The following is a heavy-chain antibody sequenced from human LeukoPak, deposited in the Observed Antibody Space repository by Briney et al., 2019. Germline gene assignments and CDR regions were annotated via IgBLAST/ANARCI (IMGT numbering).Heavy chain of an antibody. CDR2: FYHGGST. CDR1: GYSISTGYY. J-gene: IGHJ5*02. D-gene: IGHD3-16*01. CDR3: ARDLKRSRARWENLGLDP. Sequence: HSETLSLTCTVSGYSISTGYYWDWIRQPPGKGLEWIGTFYHGGSTYYNPSLKSRVTISVDTSKNQFSLNLTSVTAADTAVYYCARDLKRSRARWENLGLDPWGQGTLVTVSS. V-gene: IGHV4-38-2*02.